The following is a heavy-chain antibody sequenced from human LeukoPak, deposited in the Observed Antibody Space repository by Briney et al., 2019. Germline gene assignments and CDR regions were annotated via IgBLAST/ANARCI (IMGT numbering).Heavy chain of an antibody. J-gene: IGHJ3*02. V-gene: IGHV4-34*01. D-gene: IGHD1-26*01. CDR2: INHSGST. Sequence: SETLSLTCAVYGGCFSGYYWSWIRQPPGKGRAWIGEINHSGSTNYNPSLKSRVTISVDTSKNQFSLKLSSVTAADTAVYYCARHVYSGSYYRDAAFDIWGQGTMVTVSS. CDR1: GGCFSGYY. CDR3: ARHVYSGSYYRDAAFDI.